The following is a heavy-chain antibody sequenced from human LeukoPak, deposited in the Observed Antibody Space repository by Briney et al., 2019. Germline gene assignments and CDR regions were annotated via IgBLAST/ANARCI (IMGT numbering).Heavy chain of an antibody. D-gene: IGHD5-18*01. Sequence: ASVKVSCKASGYTFTSYYMHWVRQAPGQGLDWMGIINPSGGSTIYAQKFLGRVTMTRDTSTNTVYMDLSSLRSDDTAVYYCARGGMGIQLWSFGDWGQGTLVTVSS. CDR2: INPSGGST. J-gene: IGHJ4*02. CDR3: ARGGMGIQLWSFGD. CDR1: GYTFTSYY. V-gene: IGHV1-46*01.